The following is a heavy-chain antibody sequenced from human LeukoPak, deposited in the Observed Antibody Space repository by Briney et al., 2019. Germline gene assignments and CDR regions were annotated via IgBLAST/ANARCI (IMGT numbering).Heavy chain of an antibody. CDR3: VRDLSPVSDRNVWYDALDI. Sequence: GGSLRLSCVASGFSFTSSWMTWVRQAPGKGLEWVANIAGDESQKRYMDSVKGRFTISRDNAKNSLYLQLNSLRAEDTAIYYCVRDLSPVSDRNVWYDALDIWGQGTMVTVSS. CDR2: IAGDESQK. V-gene: IGHV3-7*01. D-gene: IGHD1-1*01. J-gene: IGHJ3*02. CDR1: GFSFTSSW.